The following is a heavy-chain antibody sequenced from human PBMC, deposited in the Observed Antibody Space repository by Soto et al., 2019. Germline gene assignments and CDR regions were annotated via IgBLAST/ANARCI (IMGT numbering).Heavy chain of an antibody. CDR2: IYYSGST. V-gene: IGHV4-59*08. Sequence: QVQLQESGPGLVKPSETLSLTCTVSGGSISSYYWSWIRQPPGKGLEWIGYIYYSGSTTYNPSLKSLFTPSVATSKNQSSLKLSSVTAADTAVYYCASRWGSAADYWGQGTLVTVSS. J-gene: IGHJ4*02. CDR1: GGSISSYY. CDR3: ASRWGSAADY. D-gene: IGHD2-15*01.